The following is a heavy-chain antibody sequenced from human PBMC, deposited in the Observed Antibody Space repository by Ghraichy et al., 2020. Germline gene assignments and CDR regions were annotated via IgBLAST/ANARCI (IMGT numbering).Heavy chain of an antibody. CDR1: GGSISSGGYS. CDR2: IYHSGST. V-gene: IGHV4-30-2*01. D-gene: IGHD3-22*01. Sequence: SQTLSLTCAVSGGSISSGGYSWSWIRQPPGKGLEWIGYIYHSGSTYYNPSLKSRVTISVDRSKNQFSLKLSSVTAADTAVYYCARGGYYYDSGSLDYWGQGTLVTVSS. J-gene: IGHJ4*02. CDR3: ARGGYYYDSGSLDY.